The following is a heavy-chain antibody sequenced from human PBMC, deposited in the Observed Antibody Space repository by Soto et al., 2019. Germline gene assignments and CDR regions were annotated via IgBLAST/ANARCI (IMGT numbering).Heavy chain of an antibody. J-gene: IGHJ3*01. CDR1: GFTFSSSG. V-gene: IGHV3-23*01. CDR2: ISIRGDYR. CDR3: ANHGGFDF. D-gene: IGHD4-17*01. Sequence: EGQLLQSGGGLVQPGESLRLSCAASGFTFSSSGMSWVRQAPGKGLEWVSSISIRGDYRYYADSVKGRFTISRDNSKNTLYLQMSSLTAXDTALYYCANHGGFDFWGQGTMVAVSS.